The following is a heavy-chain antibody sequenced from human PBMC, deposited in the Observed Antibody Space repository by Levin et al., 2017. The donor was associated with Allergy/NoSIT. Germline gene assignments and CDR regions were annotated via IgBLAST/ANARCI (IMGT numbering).Heavy chain of an antibody. CDR1: GFTFRSYR. CDR2: IKYDGSEK. J-gene: IGHJ6*02. V-gene: IGHV3-7*01. Sequence: PGGSLRLPCAISGFTFRSYRMSWVRQAPGKGLEWAANIKYDGSEKYYVDSVKGRFTISRDNAKKSLYLHMNSLRDEDTAVSYWARDLWREHSPTGATLGGLDVWGQGTTVTVSS. CDR3: ARDLWREHSPTGATLGGLDV. D-gene: IGHD2-15*01.